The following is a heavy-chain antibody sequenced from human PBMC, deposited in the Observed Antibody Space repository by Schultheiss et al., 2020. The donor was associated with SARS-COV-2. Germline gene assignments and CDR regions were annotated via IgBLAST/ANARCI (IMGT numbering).Heavy chain of an antibody. D-gene: IGHD2-15*01. CDR1: AFTFSSYA. V-gene: IGHV3-33*05. J-gene: IGHJ5*02. Sequence: GGSLRLSCAGSAFTFSSYAMHWVRQSPGKGLEWVTAISHDSVWRHFADSVNDRFTISRDNAKNSLYLQMNSLRAEDTAVYYCARDLYCSGGNCSPSWGQGTLVTVSS. CDR2: ISHDSVWR. CDR3: ARDLYCSGGNCSPS.